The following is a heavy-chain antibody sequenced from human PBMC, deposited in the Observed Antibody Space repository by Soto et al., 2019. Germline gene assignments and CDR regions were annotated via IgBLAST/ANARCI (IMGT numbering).Heavy chain of an antibody. CDR3: ARLSAHGREYYLDY. CDR1: GFSFSTFS. Sequence: QPGGSLRLSCAASGFSFSTFSMTWVRQAPGKGLEWVANIKGDGSEKTYEDSVKGRFTISRDNAKNSLYLEMNSLSAEDTAVYYCARLSAHGREYYLDYWGQGTLVTVSS. V-gene: IGHV3-7*03. J-gene: IGHJ4*02. D-gene: IGHD3-16*01. CDR2: IKGDGSEK.